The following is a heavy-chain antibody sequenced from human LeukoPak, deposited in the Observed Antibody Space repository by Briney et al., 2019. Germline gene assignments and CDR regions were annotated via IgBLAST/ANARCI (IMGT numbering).Heavy chain of an antibody. V-gene: IGHV3-20*04. CDR3: ARANYYDSSGYPVPFDP. Sequence: GGSLRLSCAASGFTFDDYGMSWVRQAPGKGLEWVSGINWNGGSTGYADSVKGRFTISRDNAKNSLYLQMNSLRAEDTALYYCARANYYDSSGYPVPFDPWGQGTLVTDSS. J-gene: IGHJ5*02. CDR1: GFTFDDYG. CDR2: INWNGGST. D-gene: IGHD3-22*01.